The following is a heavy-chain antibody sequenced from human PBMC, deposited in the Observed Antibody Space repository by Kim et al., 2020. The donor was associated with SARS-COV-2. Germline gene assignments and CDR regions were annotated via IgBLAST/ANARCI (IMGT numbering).Heavy chain of an antibody. J-gene: IGHJ4*02. CDR1: GFAFSTYA. CDR3: MKDPDVVGPTTSD. D-gene: IGHD2-15*01. CDR2: LSGRSGRT. V-gene: IGHV3-23*01. Sequence: GGSLRLSCAASGFAFSTYAMSWVRQAPGKGLEWVSTLSGRSGRTYYADSVKGRFTISRDNSKSSLYLQMNSLRADDTAVYYCMKDPDVVGPTTSDWGQGTLVTVSS.